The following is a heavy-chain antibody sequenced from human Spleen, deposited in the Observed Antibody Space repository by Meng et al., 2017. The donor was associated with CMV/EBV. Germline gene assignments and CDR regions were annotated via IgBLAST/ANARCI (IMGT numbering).Heavy chain of an antibody. CDR2: IKQDGSEK. CDR3: ARDRGTQLDLRPFSDY. J-gene: IGHJ4*02. D-gene: IGHD3-10*01. CDR1: GFTFRSYW. Sequence: GESLKISCGVSGFTFRSYWMSWVRQTPGKGLEWVANIKQDGSEKYYVDSVKGRFTISRDNAKNSLYLQMNSLRAEDTAIYYCARDRGTQLDLRPFSDYWGQGTLVTVS. V-gene: IGHV3-7*01.